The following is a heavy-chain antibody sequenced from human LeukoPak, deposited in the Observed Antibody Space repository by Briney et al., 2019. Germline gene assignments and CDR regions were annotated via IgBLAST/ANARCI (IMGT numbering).Heavy chain of an antibody. CDR2: ISGDTTYI. CDR1: GFTFSSYT. V-gene: IGHV3-21*01. J-gene: IGHJ3*01. D-gene: IGHD1-1*01. CDR3: ARRGTDASFSFFDV. Sequence: GGSLRLSCAASGFTFSSYTMHWVRQIPGERPEWVSSISGDTTYIYYADSLKGRFTISRDNTNTSLFLQMNSLRAVDTATYFCARRGTDASFSFFDVWGQGTMVTVSS.